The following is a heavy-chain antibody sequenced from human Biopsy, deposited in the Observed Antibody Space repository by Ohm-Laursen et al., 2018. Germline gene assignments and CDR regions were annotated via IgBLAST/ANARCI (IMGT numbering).Heavy chain of an antibody. CDR2: ISGSGAST. D-gene: IGHD4/OR15-4a*01. V-gene: IGHV3-23*01. J-gene: IGHJ1*01. CDR3: AGSSPGANDYFQH. CDR1: GFTFSSHA. Sequence: SLRLSCTASGFTFSSHAVSWVRQAPGKGLEWVSVISGSGASTYYADSVKGRFTISRDKSKNTLYLQLNSLGAEDTAIYYCAGSSPGANDYFQHWGQGTLVTVSS.